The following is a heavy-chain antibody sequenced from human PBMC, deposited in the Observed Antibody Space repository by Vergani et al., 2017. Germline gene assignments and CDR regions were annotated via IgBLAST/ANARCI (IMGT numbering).Heavy chain of an antibody. CDR3: ARDPSYDFWSGYYDY. J-gene: IGHJ4*03. D-gene: IGHD3-3*01. V-gene: IGHV3-64*01. Sequence: EVQLVESGGGLVQPGGSLRLSCAAPGFTFSSYAMHWVRQAPGKGLEYVSAISSNGGSTYYANSVKGRFTISRDNSKNTLYLQMGSLRAEDMAVYYCARDPSYDFWSGYYDYWGQGTTVTVSS. CDR2: ISSNGGST. CDR1: GFTFSSYA.